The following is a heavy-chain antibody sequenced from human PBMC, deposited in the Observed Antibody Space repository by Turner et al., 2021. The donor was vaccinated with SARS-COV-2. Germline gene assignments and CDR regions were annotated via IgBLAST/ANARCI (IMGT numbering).Heavy chain of an antibody. V-gene: IGHV4-4*07. CDR1: GGSVSDYH. J-gene: IGHJ2*01. CDR2: IYRT. CDR3: VRLLEWPWYFDL. D-gene: IGHD3-3*01. Sequence: QVQLQESGPGLVKPSETLSLTCNVSGGSVSDYHWSWIRQPAGKGLEWIGRIYRTQFKTSLKNRVIMSVDTAKNQFSLKLSSVTAADTAVYYCVRLLEWPWYFDLWGRGTLVTVSS.